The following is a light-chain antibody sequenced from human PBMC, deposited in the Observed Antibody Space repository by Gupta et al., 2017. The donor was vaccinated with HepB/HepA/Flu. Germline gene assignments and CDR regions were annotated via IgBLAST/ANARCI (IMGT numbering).Light chain of an antibody. CDR2: KAS. Sequence: DIQMNQSPSTLSAFVGDRVTISCRASQSISSWLAWYQQKPGKAPKVLIYKASSLESGVPSRFSGSGSGTEFTLTISSLQPDDFATYYCQQYNSYPWTFGQGTKVEIK. CDR1: QSISSW. CDR3: QQYNSYPWT. V-gene: IGKV1-5*03. J-gene: IGKJ1*01.